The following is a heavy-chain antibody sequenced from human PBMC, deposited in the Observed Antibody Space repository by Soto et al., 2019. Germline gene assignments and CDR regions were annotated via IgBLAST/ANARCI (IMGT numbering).Heavy chain of an antibody. CDR2: ISVDGNNE. CDR3: AKVVAGRPAAYGMDV. CDR1: GFTFSDYS. J-gene: IGHJ6*02. Sequence: QVQLVESGGGVVQPGRSLRLSCAASGFTFSDYSMHWVRQAPGKGLEWVTVISVDGNNEYYADSVKGRFTISRDNSKNTLYLQMNNLRIEDTAVYYCAKVVAGRPAAYGMDVWGQGTTVTVSS. V-gene: IGHV3-30*18. D-gene: IGHD2-2*01.